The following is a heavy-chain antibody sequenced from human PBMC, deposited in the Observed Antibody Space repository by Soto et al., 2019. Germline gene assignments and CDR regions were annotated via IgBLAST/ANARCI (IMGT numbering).Heavy chain of an antibody. V-gene: IGHV1-18*01. CDR1: GYTFTSYG. Sequence: ASVKGSCEASGYTFTSYGMSWVRQAPGQGVEWMGWISGYNGNTKYAQKVQGRVTMTTDTSPSTAYMELRSLRSDDTAVYYCARELDIVVVVAASEDYYMDVWGKGTTVTVSS. CDR3: ARELDIVVVVAASEDYYMDV. J-gene: IGHJ6*03. CDR2: ISGYNGNT. D-gene: IGHD2-2*03.